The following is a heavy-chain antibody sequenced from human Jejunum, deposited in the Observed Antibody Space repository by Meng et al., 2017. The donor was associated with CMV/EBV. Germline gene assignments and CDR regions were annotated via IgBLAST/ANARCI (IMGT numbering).Heavy chain of an antibody. D-gene: IGHD3-10*01. CDR2: ISYAGSSQ. CDR3: ARRCDLITITCLSRGAYYYATDV. Sequence: MQGVRQAPGKGLEWLAFISYAGSSQYYADSVKGRFTISRDNSKNTLYLEMSSLRAGDTAVYFCARRCDLITITCLSRGAYYYATDVWGQGTTVTVSS. V-gene: IGHV3-30-3*01. J-gene: IGHJ6*02.